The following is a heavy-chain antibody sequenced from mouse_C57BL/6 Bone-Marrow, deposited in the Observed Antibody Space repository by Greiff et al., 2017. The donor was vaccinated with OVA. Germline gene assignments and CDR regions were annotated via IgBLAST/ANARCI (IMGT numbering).Heavy chain of an antibody. J-gene: IGHJ1*03. CDR3: ARSSTVVRYWYFDV. V-gene: IGHV1-19*01. Sequence: EVKLMESGPVLVKPGASVKMSCKASGYTFTDYYMNWVKQSHGKSLEWIGVINPYNGGTSYNQKFKGKATLTVDKSSSTAYMELNSLTSEDSAVYYCARSSTVVRYWYFDVWGTGTTVTVSS. CDR2: INPYNGGT. D-gene: IGHD1-1*01. CDR1: GYTFTDYY.